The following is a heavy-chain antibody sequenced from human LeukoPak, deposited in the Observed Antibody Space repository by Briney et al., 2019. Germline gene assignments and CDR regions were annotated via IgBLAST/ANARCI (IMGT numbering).Heavy chain of an antibody. CDR1: GFTFSSYG. J-gene: IGHJ6*02. Sequence: GGSLRLSCAASGFTFSSYGMHWVRQAPGKGLEWVAVISYDGSHKYSADSVKGRFTISRDNSKNTLYLQMNSLRAEDTAVYYCAKRYSGSYFDFRGGYYGMDVWGQGTTVTVSS. CDR2: ISYDGSHK. CDR3: AKRYSGSYFDFRGGYYGMDV. D-gene: IGHD1-26*01. V-gene: IGHV3-30*18.